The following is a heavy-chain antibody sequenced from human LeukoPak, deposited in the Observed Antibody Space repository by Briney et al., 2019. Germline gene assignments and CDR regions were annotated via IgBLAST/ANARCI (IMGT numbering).Heavy chain of an antibody. CDR1: GFTFSSYS. J-gene: IGHJ4*02. Sequence: GRSLRLSCAASGFTFSSYSMNWVRQAPGKGLEWVSSITTSSTYIYYADSVKGRFTISRDNAKNSLYLQMNSLRAEDTAVYYCARRSIAVAGPFDYWGQGTLVTVSS. CDR3: ARRSIAVAGPFDY. V-gene: IGHV3-21*01. D-gene: IGHD6-19*01. CDR2: ITTSSTYI.